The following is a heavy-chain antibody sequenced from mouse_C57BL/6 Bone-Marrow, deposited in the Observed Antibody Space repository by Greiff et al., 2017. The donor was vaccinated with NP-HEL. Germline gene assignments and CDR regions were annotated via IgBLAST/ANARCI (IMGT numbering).Heavy chain of an antibody. D-gene: IGHD2-2*01. CDR3: ARGRNGYYIDY. V-gene: IGHV14-3*01. J-gene: IGHJ2*01. CDR1: GFNIKNTY. Sequence: EVQLQQSVAELVRPGASVKLSCTASGFNIKNTYMPWVKQRPEQGLEWIGRIDPANGNTKYAPKFQGKATITADTTSNPAYLQLSSLTAEDTAIYYCARGRNGYYIDYWGQGTTLTVSS. CDR2: IDPANGNT.